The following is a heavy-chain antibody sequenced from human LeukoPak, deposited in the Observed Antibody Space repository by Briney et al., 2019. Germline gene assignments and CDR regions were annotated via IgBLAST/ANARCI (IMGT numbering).Heavy chain of an antibody. D-gene: IGHD1-14*01. CDR1: VVPMTDYY. J-gene: IGHJ5*02. Sequence: PSETLSLTCNISVVPMTDYYWSCIRLSPRRGREWIGYMYYSGDSNSNPSLEGRVTMSADTSTNQFSLRLNSVTAADTAIYYCARELPSTGNWFDPWGQGILVTVSS. CDR2: MYYSGDS. V-gene: IGHV4-59*01. CDR3: ARELPSTGNWFDP.